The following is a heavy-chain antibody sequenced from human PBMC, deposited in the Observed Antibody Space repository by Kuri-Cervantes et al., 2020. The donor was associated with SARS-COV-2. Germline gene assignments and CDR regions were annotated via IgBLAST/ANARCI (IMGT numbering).Heavy chain of an antibody. CDR2: INDSGAT. D-gene: IGHD6-6*01. CDR1: GGSFSGYQ. CDR3: ARGVPGY. Sequence: ESLKISCAVYGGSFSGYQWSWIRQTPGMGLEWIGQINDSGATKYNPSLKSRVIVSMDKSKNQFSLKLSSVTAADTAVYHCARGVPGYWGQGSLVTVSS. J-gene: IGHJ4*02. V-gene: IGHV4-34*01.